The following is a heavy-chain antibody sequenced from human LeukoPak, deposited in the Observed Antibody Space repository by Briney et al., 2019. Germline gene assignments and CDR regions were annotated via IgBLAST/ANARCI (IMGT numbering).Heavy chain of an antibody. CDR3: ARDPAYGSSSPVHDFDY. V-gene: IGHV1-69*10. CDR2: IIPSLGIA. Sequence: SVKVSCKACVCTFRSYVISWVRQPPAQGLDWMGWIIPSLGIANYAQKLQGRATITADNSTSTTYKALSSLKSEVKAVYYCARDPAYGSSSPVHDFDYWGQGTLVTVSS. CDR1: VCTFRSYV. D-gene: IGHD4-23*01. J-gene: IGHJ4*02.